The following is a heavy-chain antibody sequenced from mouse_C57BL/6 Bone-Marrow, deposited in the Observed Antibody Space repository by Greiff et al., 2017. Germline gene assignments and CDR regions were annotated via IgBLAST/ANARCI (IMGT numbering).Heavy chain of an antibody. J-gene: IGHJ4*01. V-gene: IGHV1-76*01. D-gene: IGHD2-3*01. CDR3: ARGGLLYYYAMDY. CDR2: IYPGSGNT. Sequence: VQLVESGAELARPGASVKLSCKASGYTFTDYYINWVKQRPGQGLEWIARIYPGSGNTYYNEKFKGKATLTAEKSSSTAYMQLSSLTSEDSSVYYCARGGLLYYYAMDYWGQGTSVTVSS. CDR1: GYTFTDYY.